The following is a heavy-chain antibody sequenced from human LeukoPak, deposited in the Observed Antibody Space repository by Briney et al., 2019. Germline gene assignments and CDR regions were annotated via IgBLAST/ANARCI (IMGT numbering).Heavy chain of an antibody. CDR1: GYTSTGYY. CDR2: INPNSGGT. CDR3: ARRRGWYELDY. Sequence: ASVKVSCKASGYTSTGYYMHRVRQAPGQGLEWMGWINPNSGGTNYAQKFQGRVTMTRDTSISTAYMELSRLRSDDTAVYYCARRRGWYELDYWSQGTLVTVSS. D-gene: IGHD6-19*01. J-gene: IGHJ4*02. V-gene: IGHV1-2*02.